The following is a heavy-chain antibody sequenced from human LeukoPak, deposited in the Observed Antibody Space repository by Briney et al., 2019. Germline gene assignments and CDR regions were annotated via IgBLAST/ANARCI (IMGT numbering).Heavy chain of an antibody. D-gene: IGHD3-22*01. CDR2: INHSGST. V-gene: IGHV4-34*01. Sequence: PSETLSLTCAVYGGSFSGYYWSWIRQPPGKGLEWIGEINHSGSTNYNPSFKSRVTISVDTSKNQFSLKLSSVTAADTAVYYCARGAPYYYDSSGSPYRGRFDYWGQGTLVTVSS. CDR3: ARGAPYYYDSSGSPYRGRFDY. J-gene: IGHJ4*02. CDR1: GGSFSGYY.